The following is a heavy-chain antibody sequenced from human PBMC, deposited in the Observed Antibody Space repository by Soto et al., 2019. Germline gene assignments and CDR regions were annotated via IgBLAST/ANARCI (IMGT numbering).Heavy chain of an antibody. CDR1: GYTFTSYC. J-gene: IGHJ2*01. CDR3: ARAGEKAARPSWYFDL. CDR2: ISTYNGNT. D-gene: IGHD6-6*01. V-gene: IGHV1-18*01. Sequence: ASVKVSCKASGYTFTSYCISWVRQAPGQGLEWMGWISTYNGNTNYAQKLQGRVTMTTDTSTSTAYMELRSLRSDDTAVYYCARAGEKAARPSWYFDLWGRGTPVTVSS.